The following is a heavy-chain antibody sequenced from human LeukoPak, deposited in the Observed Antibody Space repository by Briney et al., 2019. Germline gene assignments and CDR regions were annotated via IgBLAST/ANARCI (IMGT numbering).Heavy chain of an antibody. Sequence: GASVKVSCKASGYTFTSYGLTWVRQAPGPGLEWMGWISAYNGNTNFAQKLQGRVTMTTDTSTSTAYMELRSLRSDDTAVYYCARGGYYYDKSGFYYLDYWGQGTLVTVSS. CDR1: GYTFTSYG. V-gene: IGHV1-18*01. D-gene: IGHD3-22*01. J-gene: IGHJ4*02. CDR3: ARGGYYYDKSGFYYLDY. CDR2: ISAYNGNT.